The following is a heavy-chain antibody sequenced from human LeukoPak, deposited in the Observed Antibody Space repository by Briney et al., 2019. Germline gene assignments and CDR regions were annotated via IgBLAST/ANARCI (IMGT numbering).Heavy chain of an antibody. CDR2: IKSKTDGGTT. Sequence: GGSLRLSCAASGFTFSNAWMSWVRQAPGKGLEWVGRIKSKTDGGTTDYAAPVKGRFTISRDDSKNTLYLQMNSLKTEDTAVYYCTSITYYYDTVYFDYWGQGTLVTVSS. CDR3: TSITYYYDTVYFDY. V-gene: IGHV3-15*01. J-gene: IGHJ4*02. CDR1: GFTFSNAW. D-gene: IGHD3-22*01.